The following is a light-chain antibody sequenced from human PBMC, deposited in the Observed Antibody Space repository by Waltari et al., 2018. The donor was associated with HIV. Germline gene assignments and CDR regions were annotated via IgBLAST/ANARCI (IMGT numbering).Light chain of an antibody. Sequence: QSALTQPASVSGSPGQSITISCTATSSDTRGYKSVSWYQHKPGKAPKLMISEVSNRPSGVSNRFSGSKSGNTASLTISGLQAEDEADYYCSSYTTSSTWVFGGGTKLTVL. V-gene: IGLV2-14*01. J-gene: IGLJ3*02. CDR2: EVS. CDR1: SSDTRGYKS. CDR3: SSYTTSSTWV.